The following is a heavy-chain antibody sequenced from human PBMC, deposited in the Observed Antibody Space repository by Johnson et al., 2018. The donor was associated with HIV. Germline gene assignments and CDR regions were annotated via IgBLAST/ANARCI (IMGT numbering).Heavy chain of an antibody. Sequence: MQLVESGGGLVQPGGSPRLSCAASGFTVSTNSMSWVRQAPGKGLEWVSVIYSGDNTLYADSVKGRFIVSRDNSKNTLYVQMNSLRAEDTAVYYCAGGVAVAFDIWGPGTMVTVSS. V-gene: IGHV3-66*01. CDR2: IYSGDNT. CDR3: AGGVAVAFDI. D-gene: IGHD6-19*01. CDR1: GFTVSTNS. J-gene: IGHJ3*02.